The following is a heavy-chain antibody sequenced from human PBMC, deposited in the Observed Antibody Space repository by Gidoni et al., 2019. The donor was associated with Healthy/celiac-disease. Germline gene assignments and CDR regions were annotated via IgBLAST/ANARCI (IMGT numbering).Heavy chain of an antibody. CDR1: GFTFSSYS. CDR2: MSSSSSYI. J-gene: IGHJ4*02. V-gene: IGHV3-21*01. Sequence: EVQLVESGGGLVKPGGSLRLSCAASGFTFSSYSMHWVRQAPGKGLEWVSSMSSSSSYIYYADSVKGRFTISRDNAKNSLYLQMNSLRAEDTAVYYCARDLEQQLVRVGIGYWGQGTLVTVSS. D-gene: IGHD6-13*01. CDR3: ARDLEQQLVRVGIGY.